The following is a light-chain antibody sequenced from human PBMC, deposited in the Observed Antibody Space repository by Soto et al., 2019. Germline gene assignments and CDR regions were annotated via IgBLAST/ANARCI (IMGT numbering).Light chain of an antibody. CDR3: TSYTTGTTWV. CDR2: DVS. Sequence: QSLLTQPASVSGSPGQSITISCTGTTSDVGRYNYVSWHQQHPGKAPKLLIFDVSNRPSGVSDRCSGSKSGNTSSLTISWLQAEDEADYYCTSYTTGTTWVFGGGTKVTVL. V-gene: IGLV2-14*01. J-gene: IGLJ3*02. CDR1: TSDVGRYNY.